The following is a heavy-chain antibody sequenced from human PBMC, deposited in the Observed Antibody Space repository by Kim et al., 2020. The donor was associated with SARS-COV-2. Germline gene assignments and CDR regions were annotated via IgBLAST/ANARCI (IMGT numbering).Heavy chain of an antibody. J-gene: IGHJ4*02. V-gene: IGHV4-39*01. D-gene: IGHD1-20*01. CDR3: ARRNNVDY. CDR1: GGSISDSRPH. CDR2: IYYSGAT. Sequence: SETLSLTCSVSGGSISDSRPHWGWIRQPPGKGLEWIGSIYYSGATYYNPSLKSRVTISIDTSKNQFSLKLTSVTAADTAVYYCARRNNVDYWGQGTLVSVSS.